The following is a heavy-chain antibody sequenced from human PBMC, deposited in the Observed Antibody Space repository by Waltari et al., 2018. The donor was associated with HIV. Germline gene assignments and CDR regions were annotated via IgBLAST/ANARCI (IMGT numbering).Heavy chain of an antibody. CDR3: ARGGCSGRICYSKSFDL. Sequence: QVQLVQSGAEMKMPESSVKVSCKASGGAFSSYTISWVRQAPGQGLEWMGGIIPKFGATNYAQKFQGRVTISADESTSTVYLELTSLRSDDTAVYHCARGGCSGRICYSKSFDLWGQGTMVTVSS. V-gene: IGHV1-69*01. CDR2: IIPKFGAT. CDR1: GGAFSSYT. J-gene: IGHJ3*01. D-gene: IGHD2-15*01.